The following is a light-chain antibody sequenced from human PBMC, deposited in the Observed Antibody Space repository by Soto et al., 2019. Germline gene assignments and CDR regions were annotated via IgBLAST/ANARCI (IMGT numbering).Light chain of an antibody. Sequence: DIQMTQSPSSLSASVGDRVTITCRASQGISRYLNWYQQKPGKAPKVLIYAASNLESGVPSRFSGSGSGTDFSLTISSLQAGDFATYFCQETFTTPYNFGQGTKVDIK. CDR1: QGISRY. V-gene: IGKV1-39*01. CDR3: QETFTTPYN. J-gene: IGKJ2*01. CDR2: AAS.